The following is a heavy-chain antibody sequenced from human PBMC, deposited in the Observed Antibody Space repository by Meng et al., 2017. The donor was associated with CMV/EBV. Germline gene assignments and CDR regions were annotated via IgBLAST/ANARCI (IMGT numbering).Heavy chain of an antibody. CDR2: IIPTVGTA. J-gene: IGHJ4*02. CDR3: ASYCSGGSCYYY. Sequence: SVKVSCKASGGTFSSYVINWVRQAPGQGLECMGGIIPTVGTANYAQKFQGRVTINTDESMNTVYMELSSLRSEDTAVYYCASYCSGGSCYYYWGQGTLVTVSS. CDR1: GGTFSSYV. V-gene: IGHV1-69*05. D-gene: IGHD2-15*01.